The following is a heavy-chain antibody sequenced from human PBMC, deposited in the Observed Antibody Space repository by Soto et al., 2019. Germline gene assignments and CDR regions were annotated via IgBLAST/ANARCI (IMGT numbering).Heavy chain of an antibody. CDR3: ARYQEASWYTRYSDY. J-gene: IGHJ4*02. V-gene: IGHV3-48*01. D-gene: IGHD6-13*01. Sequence: EVQLVESGGGLVQPGGSLRLSCAASGFTFSIYNMNWVRQARGKGLEWVSYISSSSSIIYYADSVKGRFTISRDDAKNSLYLQMNSLRAEDTAVYFCARYQEASWYTRYSDYWVQGTLVTVSS. CDR1: GFTFSIYN. CDR2: ISSSSSII.